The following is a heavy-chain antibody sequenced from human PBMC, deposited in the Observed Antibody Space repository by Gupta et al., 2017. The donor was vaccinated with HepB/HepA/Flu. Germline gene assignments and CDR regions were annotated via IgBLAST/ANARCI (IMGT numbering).Heavy chain of an antibody. J-gene: IGHJ3*02. CDR1: GFTFSSYW. V-gene: IGHV3-74*01. CDR3: ASGKIGSGYDDAFDI. D-gene: IGHD3-22*01. CDR2: INSDGSST. Sequence: EVQLVESEGGLVQPGGSLRLSCAAAGFTFSSYWIHLVRQAPGKGLVWVSRINSDGSSTSYADSVKGRFTISRDNAKNTLYLQMNSLRAEDTAVYYCASGKIGSGYDDAFDIWGKGTMVTVSS.